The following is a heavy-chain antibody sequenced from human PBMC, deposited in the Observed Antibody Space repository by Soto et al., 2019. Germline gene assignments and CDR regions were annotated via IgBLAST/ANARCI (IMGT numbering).Heavy chain of an antibody. CDR2: ISDDSSRT. D-gene: IGHD3-16*01. J-gene: IGHJ5*01. CDR3: VKGGWLDF. CDR1: GFTFSSFE. Sequence: TGGSLRLSCAASGFTFSSFEMSWVRQAPGRGLEWVSFISDDSSRTYYADAVKGRFTISRDNSKHTLYLQMNSLTAEDTAVYACVKGGWLDFWGQGTLVTVSS. V-gene: IGHV3-23*01.